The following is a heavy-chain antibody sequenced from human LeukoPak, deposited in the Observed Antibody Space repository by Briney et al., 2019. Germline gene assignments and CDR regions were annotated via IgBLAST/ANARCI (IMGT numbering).Heavy chain of an antibody. CDR3: ARGRYYYDSSGYLSLGF. CDR2: ISAYNGNT. CDR1: GYTFTSYG. J-gene: IGHJ4*02. Sequence: ASVKVSCKASGYTFTSYGISWVRQAPGQGLEWMGWISAYNGNTNYAQKLQGRVTMTTDTSTSTAYMELRSLRSDDTAVYCCARGRYYYDSSGYLSLGFWGQGTLVTVSS. D-gene: IGHD3-22*01. V-gene: IGHV1-18*01.